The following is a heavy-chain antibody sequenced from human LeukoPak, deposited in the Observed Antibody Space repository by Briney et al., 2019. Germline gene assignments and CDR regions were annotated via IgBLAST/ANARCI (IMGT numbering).Heavy chain of an antibody. Sequence: GGSLRLSCAASGFTFSSYSMNWVRQAPGKGLEWVSSISSSSSYIYYADSVKGRFTISRDNAKNSLYLQMNSLRAEDTAVYYCAREPGYCSSTSCYSIYFGYWGQGTLVTVSS. D-gene: IGHD2-2*03. CDR3: AREPGYCSSTSCYSIYFGY. CDR1: GFTFSSYS. V-gene: IGHV3-21*01. CDR2: ISSSSSYI. J-gene: IGHJ4*02.